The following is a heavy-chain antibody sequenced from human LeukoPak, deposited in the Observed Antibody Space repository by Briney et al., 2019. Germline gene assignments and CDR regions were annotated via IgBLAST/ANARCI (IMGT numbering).Heavy chain of an antibody. Sequence: GGSLRLSCAASGFTVSNKYMSWVRQAPGRGLEWVSVIYSGGSTYYADSVKGRFSISRDNSKNTLYLHMNSLRAEDTAVYYCAKANYYDSSGYYENLDYWGQGTLVTVSS. J-gene: IGHJ4*02. D-gene: IGHD3-22*01. CDR2: IYSGGST. CDR1: GFTVSNKY. CDR3: AKANYYDSSGYYENLDY. V-gene: IGHV3-66*01.